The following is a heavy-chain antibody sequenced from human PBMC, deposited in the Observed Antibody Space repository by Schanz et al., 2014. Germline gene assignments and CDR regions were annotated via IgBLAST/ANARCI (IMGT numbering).Heavy chain of an antibody. J-gene: IGHJ6*02. Sequence: QVQLVQSGAEVKKPGASVKVSCKASGYTFTDYGLTWVRQAPGQGLEWLGWIRPDNGHTTYSQKVRDRVIFTTDTAANTAYMELRNLRSDDTAVYYCARAKRFGDMDVWGQGTTVTVSS. V-gene: IGHV1-18*01. CDR2: IRPDNGHT. CDR3: ARAKRFGDMDV. CDR1: GYTFTDYG. D-gene: IGHD3-10*01.